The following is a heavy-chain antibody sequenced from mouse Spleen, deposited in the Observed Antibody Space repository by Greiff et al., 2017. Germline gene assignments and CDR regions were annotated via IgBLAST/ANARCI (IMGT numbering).Heavy chain of an antibody. CDR3: ARTLLRLGHDY. V-gene: IGHV7-3*01. Sequence: EVMLVESGGGLVQPGGSLSLSCAASGFTFTDYYMSWVRQPPGKALEWLGFIRNKANGYTTEYSASVKGRFTISRDNSQSILYLQMNALRAEDSATYYCARTLLRLGHDYWGQGTTLTVSS. J-gene: IGHJ2*01. CDR1: GFTFTDYY. CDR2: IRNKANGYTT. D-gene: IGHD1-2*01.